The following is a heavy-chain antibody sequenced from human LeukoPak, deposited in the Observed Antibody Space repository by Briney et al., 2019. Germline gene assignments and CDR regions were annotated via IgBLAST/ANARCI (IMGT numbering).Heavy chain of an antibody. D-gene: IGHD3-3*01. CDR1: VGSFSGYY. J-gene: IGHJ4*02. V-gene: IGHV4-34*01. CDR3: ARGEPTNYDFWSGYPGKYYFDY. Sequence: PSETLSLTCSVCVGSFSGYYWSWIRQPPGKGLEWIGEINHSGSTNYNPPLKSRVTISVDTSKNQFSLKLSSVTAADTAAYYCARGEPTNYDFWSGYPGKYYFDYWGQGTLVTVSS. CDR2: INHSGST.